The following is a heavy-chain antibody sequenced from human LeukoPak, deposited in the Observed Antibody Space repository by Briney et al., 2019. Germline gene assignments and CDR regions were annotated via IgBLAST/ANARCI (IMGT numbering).Heavy chain of an antibody. Sequence: PSETLSLTCAVSGGSISSSSYYWGWIRQPPGKGLEWIGSIYYSGSTYYNPSLKSRVTISVDTSKNQFSLKLSSVTAADTAVYYCARYSSSVGPKLRYPGNWFDPWGQGTLVTVSS. CDR3: ARYSSSVGPKLRYPGNWFDP. CDR1: GGSISSSSYY. CDR2: IYYSGST. D-gene: IGHD3-9*01. J-gene: IGHJ5*02. V-gene: IGHV4-39*01.